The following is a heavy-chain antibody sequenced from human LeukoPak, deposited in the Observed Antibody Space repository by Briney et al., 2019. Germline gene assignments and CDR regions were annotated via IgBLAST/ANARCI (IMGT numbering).Heavy chain of an antibody. CDR2: IHHDGSNK. Sequence: GGSLRLSCAASGFTFSSYGMHWVRQAPGKGLDWVAFIHHDGSNKYYADSVRGRFTISRDNSKNTLYLQMNSLRAEDTAVYYCARTPPEGFWSGETANYFDYGGQGTLVTVSS. V-gene: IGHV3-30*02. CDR1: GFTFSSYG. CDR3: ARTPPEGFWSGETANYFDY. D-gene: IGHD3-3*01. J-gene: IGHJ4*02.